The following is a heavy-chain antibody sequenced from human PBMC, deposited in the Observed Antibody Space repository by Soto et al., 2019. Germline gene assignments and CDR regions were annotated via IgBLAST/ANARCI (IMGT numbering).Heavy chain of an antibody. D-gene: IGHD6-25*01. CDR3: ARARLSRGAFDI. J-gene: IGHJ3*02. CDR1: GDSIISYY. CDR2: IYYSGST. V-gene: IGHV4-59*01. Sequence: SETLSLTCTVSGDSIISYYWSWIRQPPGKGLEWIGYIYYSGSTNYNPSLKSRVTISVDMSKNQFSVTLSSVTAADTAVFYCARARLSRGAFDIWGQGTMVTVSS.